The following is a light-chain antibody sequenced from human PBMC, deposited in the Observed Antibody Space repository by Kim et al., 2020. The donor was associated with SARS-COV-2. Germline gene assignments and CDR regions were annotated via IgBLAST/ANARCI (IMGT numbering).Light chain of an antibody. V-gene: IGLV2-8*01. Sequence: GQSVAISCTGTISDVGVYNYVSWYQQHPGKAPKLMIYEVSKRPSGVPDRFSGSKSGNTASLTVSGLQAEDEADYYCSSYAGSNNLVFGGGTQLTVL. CDR3: SSYAGSNNLV. CDR1: ISDVGVYNY. CDR2: EVS. J-gene: IGLJ3*02.